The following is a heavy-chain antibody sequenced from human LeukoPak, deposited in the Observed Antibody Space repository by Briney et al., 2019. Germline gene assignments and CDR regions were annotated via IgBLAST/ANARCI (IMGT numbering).Heavy chain of an antibody. V-gene: IGHV4-30-4*01. D-gene: IGHD2-15*01. CDR1: GGSISSGDYY. CDR3: ARTTLGYCSGGSCYSFDY. Sequence: SETLSLTCTVSGGSISSGDYYWSWIRQPPGKGLEWIGYIYYSGSTYHNPSLKSRVTISVDTSKNQFSLKLSSVTAADTAVYYCARTTLGYCSGGSCYSFDYWGQGTLVTVSS. CDR2: IYYSGST. J-gene: IGHJ4*02.